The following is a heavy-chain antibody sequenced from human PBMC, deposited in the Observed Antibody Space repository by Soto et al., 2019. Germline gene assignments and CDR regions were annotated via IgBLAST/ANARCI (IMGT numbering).Heavy chain of an antibody. CDR3: AXKITMVRELSAYGMDV. CDR2: XIPIFGTA. J-gene: IGHJ6*02. CDR1: GGTFSSYA. Sequence: QVQLVQSGAAVKKPGSSVKVSCKASGGTFSSYAISWVRQAXXXXXXXXXGXIPIFGTANYAQKFQXXVXXTADESTSTAYMXXSSXRSXXXXXXXXAXKITMVRELSAYGMDVWGQGTTVTVSS. D-gene: IGHD3-10*01. V-gene: IGHV1-69*12.